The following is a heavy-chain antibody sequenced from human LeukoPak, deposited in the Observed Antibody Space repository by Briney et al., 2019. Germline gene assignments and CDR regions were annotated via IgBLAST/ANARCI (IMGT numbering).Heavy chain of an antibody. CDR2: ISSSGSTI. D-gene: IGHD3-22*01. CDR3: AKDATYYDSSGYFDY. V-gene: IGHV3-48*03. CDR1: GFTFSSYE. J-gene: IGHJ4*02. Sequence: PGGSLRLSCAASGFTFSSYEMNWVRQAPGKGLEWVSYISSSGSTIYYADSVKGRFTISRDNSKNTLYLQMNSLRAEGTAVYYCAKDATYYDSSGYFDYWGQGTLVTVSS.